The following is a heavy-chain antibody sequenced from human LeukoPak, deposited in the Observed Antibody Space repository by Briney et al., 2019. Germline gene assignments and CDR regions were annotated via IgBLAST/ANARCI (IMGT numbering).Heavy chain of an antibody. CDR3: ARGGGSVLWGSHWYFDL. V-gene: IGHV1-69*05. Sequence: ASVKVSCKASGGTFSSYAISWVRQAPGQGLEWMGGIIPIFGTANYAQKFQGRVTITTDESTSTAYMELSSLRSEDTAVYYCARGGGSVLWGSHWYFDLWGRGTLVTVSS. CDR1: GGTFSSYA. D-gene: IGHD2-21*01. J-gene: IGHJ2*01. CDR2: IIPIFGTA.